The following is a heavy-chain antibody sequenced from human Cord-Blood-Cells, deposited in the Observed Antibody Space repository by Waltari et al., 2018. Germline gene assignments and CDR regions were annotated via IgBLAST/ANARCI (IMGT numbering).Heavy chain of an antibody. Sequence: QVQLVQSGAEVKKPGASVKVSCKASGYTFTSYYMHWVRKARGQGLEWMGIINPSGGSTSYAQKFQGRVTMTRDTSTSTVYMELSSLRSEDTAVYYCATQASGDSSGYALAYWGQGTLVTVSS. CDR3: ATQASGDSSGYALAY. CDR1: GYTFTSYY. CDR2: INPSGGST. V-gene: IGHV1-46*01. J-gene: IGHJ4*02. D-gene: IGHD3-22*01.